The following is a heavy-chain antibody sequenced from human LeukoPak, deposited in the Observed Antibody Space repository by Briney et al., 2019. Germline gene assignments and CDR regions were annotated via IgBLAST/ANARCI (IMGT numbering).Heavy chain of an antibody. Sequence: PSETLSLTCTVSGGSISSYYWSWIRQPPGKGLEWIGYLYYSGSTSYNPSLKSRLTISLDTSKNQFSLKLSSVTAADTAVYYCARRGDYYYDSSGYYDPQTGPWFDPWGQGTLVTVSS. J-gene: IGHJ5*02. D-gene: IGHD3-22*01. V-gene: IGHV4-59*08. CDR1: GGSISSYY. CDR2: LYYSGST. CDR3: ARRGDYYYDSSGYYDPQTGPWFDP.